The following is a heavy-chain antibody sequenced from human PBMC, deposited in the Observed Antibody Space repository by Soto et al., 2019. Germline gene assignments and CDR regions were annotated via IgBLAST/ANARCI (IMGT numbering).Heavy chain of an antibody. J-gene: IGHJ6*02. CDR2: IYHSGST. CDR3: ARPPRFLDGYYYGMDV. D-gene: IGHD3-3*01. Sequence: SETLSLTCAVSSGSISSSNWWSWVRQPPGKGLEWIGEIYHSGSTNYNPSLKSRVTISVDKSKNQFSLKLSSVTAADTAMYYCARPPRFLDGYYYGMDVWGQGTTVTVSS. V-gene: IGHV4-4*02. CDR1: SGSISSSNW.